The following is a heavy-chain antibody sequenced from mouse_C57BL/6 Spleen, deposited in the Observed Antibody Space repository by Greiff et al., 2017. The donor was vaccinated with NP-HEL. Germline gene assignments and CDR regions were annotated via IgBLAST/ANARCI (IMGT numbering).Heavy chain of an antibody. CDR1: GYTFTSYT. Sequence: QVQLQQSGAELARPGASVKMSCKASGYTFTSYTMHWVKQRPGQGLEWIGYINPSSGYTKYNQKFKDKATLTADKSSSTAYMQLSSLTSEDSAVYYCAKGDYGYDEAMDYWGQGTSVTVSS. D-gene: IGHD2-2*01. CDR2: INPSSGYT. J-gene: IGHJ4*01. V-gene: IGHV1-4*01. CDR3: AKGDYGYDEAMDY.